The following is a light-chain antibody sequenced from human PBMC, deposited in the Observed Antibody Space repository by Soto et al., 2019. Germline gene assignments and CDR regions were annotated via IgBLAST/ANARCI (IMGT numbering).Light chain of an antibody. CDR3: QQYNNWTIT. Sequence: DIVFTQSPTPLSVSPGARVTPSCRASQIILSNLAWYQQKPGQAPRLLIYGASTRATGIPARFSGSGSGTEFTLTISSLKYEDFAVYYCQQYNNWTITFGQGTRLEIK. V-gene: IGKV3-15*01. CDR1: QIILSN. CDR2: GAS. J-gene: IGKJ5*01.